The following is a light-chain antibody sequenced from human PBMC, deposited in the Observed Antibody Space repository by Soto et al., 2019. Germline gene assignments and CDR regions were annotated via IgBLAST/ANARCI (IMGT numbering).Light chain of an antibody. CDR3: ISYAGSSNV. CDR1: SSDVGSYDY. J-gene: IGLJ1*01. V-gene: IGLV2-8*01. CDR2: EVS. Sequence: QSALTQPPSASGSPGQSVTISCTGTSSDVGSYDYVSWYQQHPGKAPKLMIYEVSKRPSGVPDRFSGSKSGNTASLTVSGRQAEDEDDYYCISYAGSSNVFGTGTKLTVL.